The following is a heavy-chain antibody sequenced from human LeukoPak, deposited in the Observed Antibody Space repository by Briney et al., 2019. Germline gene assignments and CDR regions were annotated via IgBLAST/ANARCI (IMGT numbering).Heavy chain of an antibody. CDR2: IKSKIDGGTI. J-gene: IGHJ4*02. CDR1: GFTFNSAW. D-gene: IGHD2-15*01. V-gene: IGHV3-15*01. Sequence: GGSLRLSCAASGFTFNSAWMNWVRHAPGKGLEWVGRIKSKIDGGTIDSTAPVKGRFTISRDDSKNMVYLQMNSLKTEDTAVNYCAKQGYCSGNACEAFDYWGQGTMVTVSS. CDR3: AKQGYCSGNACEAFDY.